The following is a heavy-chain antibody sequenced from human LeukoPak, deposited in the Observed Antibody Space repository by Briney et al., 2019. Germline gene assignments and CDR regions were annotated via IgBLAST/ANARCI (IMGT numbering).Heavy chain of an antibody. V-gene: IGHV3-74*01. CDR3: ARASPGTTTLWIDY. CDR2: ISNDGSTT. Sequence: GGSLRLSCAASGFTFGSFWMHWVRQVPGKGLVWVSRISNDGSTTSYADSVKGRFTISRDNAKNTLYLQMNSLRAEDTAVYYCARASPGTTTLWIDYWGQGTLVTVSS. D-gene: IGHD4-17*01. CDR1: GFTFGSFW. J-gene: IGHJ4*02.